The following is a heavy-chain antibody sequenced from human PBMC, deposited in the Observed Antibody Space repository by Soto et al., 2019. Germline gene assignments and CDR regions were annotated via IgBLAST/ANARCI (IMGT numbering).Heavy chain of an antibody. CDR1: YGSTSGYY. J-gene: IGHJ3*02. V-gene: IGHV4-59*01. Sequence: PSENRPVACAVSYGSTSGYYWSWIRQHPGKGLEYIVYIYYSGSTNSNPSLKSRVTISVDTSKNQFSLKLSSVTAADTAVYYCTRGYKGSGYTAFDIGGQGKMVTVS. D-gene: IGHD3-22*01. CDR3: TRGYKGSGYTAFDI. CDR2: IYYSGST.